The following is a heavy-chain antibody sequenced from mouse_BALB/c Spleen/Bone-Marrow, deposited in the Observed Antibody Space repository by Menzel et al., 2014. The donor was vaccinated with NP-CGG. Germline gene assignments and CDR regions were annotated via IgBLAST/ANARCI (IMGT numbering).Heavy chain of an antibody. CDR1: GFNIKDTY. J-gene: IGHJ2*01. Sequence: EVQGVESGAELVKPGASVKLSCTASGFNIKDTYMHWVKQRPEQGLEWIGRIDPANGNTKYDPKFQGKATITADTSSNAGCLQRGRLTSEDTAVYYCALCDDCDVGYWGQGTTLTGSS. CDR2: IDPANGNT. V-gene: IGHV14-3*02. CDR3: ALCDDCDVGY. D-gene: IGHD2-4*01.